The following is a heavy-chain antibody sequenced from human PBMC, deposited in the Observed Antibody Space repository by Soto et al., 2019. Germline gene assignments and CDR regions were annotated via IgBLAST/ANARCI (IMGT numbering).Heavy chain of an antibody. J-gene: IGHJ6*02. CDR3: ARAPTPSSGQWLVMGTDYYYYYGMDV. V-gene: IGHV3-21*01. CDR1: GFTFSSYS. D-gene: IGHD6-19*01. Sequence: GGSLRLSCAASGFTFSSYSMNWVRQAPGKGLEWVSSISSSSSYIYYADSVKGRFTISRDNAKNSLYLQMNSLRAEDTAVYYCARAPTPSSGQWLVMGTDYYYYYGMDVWGQGTTVTVSS. CDR2: ISSSSSYI.